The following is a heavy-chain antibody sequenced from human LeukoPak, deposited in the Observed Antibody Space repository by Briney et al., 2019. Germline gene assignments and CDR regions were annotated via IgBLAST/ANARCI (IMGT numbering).Heavy chain of an antibody. CDR2: ISAYNGNT. V-gene: IGHV1-18*01. D-gene: IGHD3-22*01. CDR3: ARVQTGIVVVPPDY. J-gene: IGHJ4*02. Sequence: ASVKVSCKASGGTFSSYAISWVRQAPGQGLEWMGWISAYNGNTNYAQKLQGRVTMTTDTSTSTAYMELRSLRSEDTAVYYCARVQTGIVVVPPDYWGQGTLVTVSS. CDR1: GGTFSSYA.